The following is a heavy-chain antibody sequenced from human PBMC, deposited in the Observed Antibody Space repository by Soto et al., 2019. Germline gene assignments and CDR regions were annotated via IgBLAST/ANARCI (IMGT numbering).Heavy chain of an antibody. CDR1: GYSFTSYG. CDR3: ARQGGYDSDRYYHSYSGMDV. Sequence: QVQLVQSGAEVKKPGASVKVSCKASGYSFTSYGITWVRQAPGQGLEWMGWISVNNGNTNYAQKLQGRVTMTTDTTTSTAYMELTSLRSDDTAVYYCARQGGYDSDRYYHSYSGMDVWGQGTTVTVSS. J-gene: IGHJ6*02. CDR2: ISVNNGNT. V-gene: IGHV1-18*01. D-gene: IGHD5-12*01.